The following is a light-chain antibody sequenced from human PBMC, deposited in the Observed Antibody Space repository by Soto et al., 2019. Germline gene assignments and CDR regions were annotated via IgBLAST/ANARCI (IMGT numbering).Light chain of an antibody. V-gene: IGLV2-14*01. CDR1: SSDVGGYNY. CDR3: SSYTSSSTYV. Sequence: HSALTQPASVSGSPGQSITISCTGTSSDVGGYNYVSWYQQHPGKAPKLMIFEVSNRPSGVSNRFSGSRSGNTASLTISGLQGEDEADYYCSSYTSSSTYVFGTGTKLTVL. CDR2: EVS. J-gene: IGLJ1*01.